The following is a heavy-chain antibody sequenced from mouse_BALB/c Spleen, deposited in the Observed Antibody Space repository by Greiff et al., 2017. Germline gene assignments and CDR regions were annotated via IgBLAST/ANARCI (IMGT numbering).Heavy chain of an antibody. CDR2: IYPSDSYT. CDR1: GYTFTSYW. Sequence: VQLQQPGAELVRPGASVKLSCKASGYTFTSYWINWVKQRPGQGLEWIGNIYPSDSYTNYNQKFKDKATLTVDKSSSTAYMQLSSPTSEDSAVYYCTRSEDVDYWGQGTTLTVSS. J-gene: IGHJ2*01. V-gene: IGHV1-69*02. CDR3: TRSEDVDY.